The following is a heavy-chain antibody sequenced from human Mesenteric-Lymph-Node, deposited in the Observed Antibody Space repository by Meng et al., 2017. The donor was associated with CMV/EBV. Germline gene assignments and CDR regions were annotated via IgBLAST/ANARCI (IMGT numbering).Heavy chain of an antibody. CDR3: ARSGDGYNYGEEFDY. D-gene: IGHD5-24*01. J-gene: IGHJ4*02. V-gene: IGHV3-23*01. Sequence: GESLKIFCAASGFTFKNHAMTWVRQAPGKGLEWVSAIRGNGDITHYADSVKGRFTISRDNSKNTLYLQLHSLRAEDTAVYYCARSGDGYNYGEEFDYWGQGTLVTVSS. CDR1: GFTFKNHA. CDR2: IRGNGDIT.